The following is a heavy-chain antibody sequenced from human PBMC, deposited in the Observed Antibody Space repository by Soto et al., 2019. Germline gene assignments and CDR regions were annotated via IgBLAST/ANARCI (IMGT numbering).Heavy chain of an antibody. CDR2: IYTGDNT. CDR1: GFSISNYY. V-gene: IGHV3-66*01. Sequence: GGSLRLSCAASGFSISNYYMNWVRQAPGKGLGWISLIYTGDNTFYADSVKGRFTISRDNFENMVYLQMNSLRAEDTAVYYCARDYFGSIDYWGQGALVTVSS. D-gene: IGHD3-9*01. CDR3: ARDYFGSIDY. J-gene: IGHJ4*02.